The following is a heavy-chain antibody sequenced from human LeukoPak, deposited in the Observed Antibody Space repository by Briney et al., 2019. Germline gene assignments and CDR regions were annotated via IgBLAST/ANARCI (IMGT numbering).Heavy chain of an antibody. CDR2: IYGTGDT. CDR3: TSRGFRLPLDAFDV. J-gene: IGHJ3*01. Sequence: SETLSLTCTVSGGPITSSAYYWVWVRQSPGRGLEWLGSIYGTGDTYYNPSFESRVTIAIETSKNQFSLKMTSVTAADTAAYYCTSRGFRLPLDAFDVWGQGTRVAVSS. D-gene: IGHD5-24*01. CDR1: GGPITSSAYY. V-gene: IGHV4-39*01.